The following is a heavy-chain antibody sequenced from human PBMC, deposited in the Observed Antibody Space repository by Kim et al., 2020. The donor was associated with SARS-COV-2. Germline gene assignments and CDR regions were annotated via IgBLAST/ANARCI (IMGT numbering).Heavy chain of an antibody. CDR2: IYYSGST. CDR3: ARDLSLEINPKYYYYY. V-gene: IGHV4-61*01. J-gene: IGHJ6*03. D-gene: IGHD1-1*01. Sequence: SETLSLTCTVSGGSVSSGSYYWSWIRQPPGKGLEWIGYIYYSGSTNYNPSLKSRVTISVDTSKNQSSLKLSSVTAADTAVYYCARDLSLEINPKYYYYY. CDR1: GGSVSSGSYY.